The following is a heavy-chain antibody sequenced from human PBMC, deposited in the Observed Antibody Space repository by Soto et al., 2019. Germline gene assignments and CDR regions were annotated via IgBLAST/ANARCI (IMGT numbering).Heavy chain of an antibody. CDR2: INRDANDI. Sequence: EVQLVESGGGLVQPGGSLRLSCEASRVAFGDYWMHWVRQAPGKGLVWVSRINRDANDIIYADSVKGRFTASRDNAKNMVFLQMNSLRGEGTGVYYCARDVPHNWVDSWGQGTVVTVSS. CDR3: ARDVPHNWVDS. CDR1: RVAFGDYW. V-gene: IGHV3-74*01. J-gene: IGHJ5*01. D-gene: IGHD3-10*02.